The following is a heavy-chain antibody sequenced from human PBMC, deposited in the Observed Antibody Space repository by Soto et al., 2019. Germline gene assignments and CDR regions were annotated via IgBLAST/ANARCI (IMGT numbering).Heavy chain of an antibody. CDR3: XXXXEPPEMQLSAGGLDP. V-gene: IGHV3-30-3*01. CDR2: ISYDGSNK. J-gene: IGHJ5*02. D-gene: IGHD6-6*01. Sequence: QVQLVESGGGVVQPGRSLRLSCAASGFTFSSYAMHWVRQAPGKGLEWVAVISYDGSNKYYADSVKGRFTISRDNSKNTLXXXXNSXXXXXXXXXXXXXXXEPPEMQLSAGGLDPXXXGXXVTVSX. CDR1: GFTFSSYA.